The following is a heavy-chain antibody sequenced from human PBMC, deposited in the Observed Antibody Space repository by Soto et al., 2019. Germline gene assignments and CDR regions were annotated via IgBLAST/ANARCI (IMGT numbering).Heavy chain of an antibody. CDR1: GYTFTSYG. J-gene: IGHJ6*01. V-gene: IGHV1-18*01. CDR3: ARDHQSITIFGVGTKPDVYYYYYGMDV. Sequence: ASVKVSCKASGYTFTSYGISWVRQAPGQGLEWMGWISAYNGNTNYAQKLQGRVTMTTDTSTSTAYMELRSLRSDDTAVYYCARDHQSITIFGVGTKPDVYYYYYGMDVCGQGTKVTGSS. CDR2: ISAYNGNT. D-gene: IGHD3-3*01.